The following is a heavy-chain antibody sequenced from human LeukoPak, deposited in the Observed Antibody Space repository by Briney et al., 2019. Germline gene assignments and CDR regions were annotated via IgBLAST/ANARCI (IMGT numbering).Heavy chain of an antibody. J-gene: IGHJ4*02. CDR1: GFTFSSYS. D-gene: IGHD1-26*01. V-gene: IGHV3-21*01. CDR2: LSSSSSYI. CDR3: ARSPSGNSGSYLH. Sequence: PGGSLRLPCAASGFTFSSYSMNWVRQASAKGLGWVSSLSSSSSYIYYADSVKGRFTISRDNAKNSLYLQMNSLRAEDTAVYYCARSPSGNSGSYLHWGQGTLVTVSS.